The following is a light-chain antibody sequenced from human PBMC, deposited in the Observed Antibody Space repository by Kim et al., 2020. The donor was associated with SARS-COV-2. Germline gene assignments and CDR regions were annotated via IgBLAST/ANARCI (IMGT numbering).Light chain of an antibody. V-gene: IGLV3-21*01. J-gene: IGLJ3*02. CDR2: YDS. Sequence: APGETATITCDGDNIGRKSVHWYQQNPAQAPVLVISYDSDRPSGIPERFSGSNSGNPATLTISRVEAGDEADYFCQVWDSITNHRVFGGGTQLTVL. CDR1: NIGRKS. CDR3: QVWDSITNHRV.